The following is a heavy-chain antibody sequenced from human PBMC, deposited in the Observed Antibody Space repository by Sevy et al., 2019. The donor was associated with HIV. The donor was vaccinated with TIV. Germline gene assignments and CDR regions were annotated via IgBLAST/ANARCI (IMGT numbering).Heavy chain of an antibody. CDR3: AREGTGFRAEFDY. CDR1: GFTFSNYW. D-gene: IGHD1-1*01. CDR2: IDTDGGGA. J-gene: IGHJ4*02. V-gene: IGHV3-74*01. Sequence: GGSLRLSCAAAGFTFSNYWMHWVRQVPGKGLVWVSRIDTDGGGARYADSVKGRFTVSRDNARNTLYLQMNSVKVEDTGVYYCAREGTGFRAEFDYWGQGNLVTVSS.